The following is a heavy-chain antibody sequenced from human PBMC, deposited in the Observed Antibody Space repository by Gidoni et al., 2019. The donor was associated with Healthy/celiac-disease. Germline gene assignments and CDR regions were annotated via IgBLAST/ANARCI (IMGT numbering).Heavy chain of an antibody. CDR3: ARDGEGDWFDP. D-gene: IGHD2-21*01. CDR2: IIPILGIA. J-gene: IGHJ5*02. CDR1: GGTFSSYT. Sequence: QVQLVQSGAEVKKPGSSVKVSCKASGGTFSSYTISWVRQAPGQGLEWMGRIIPILGIANDAQKFQGRVTITADKSTSTAYMELSSLRSEDTAVYYCARDGEGDWFDPWGQGTLVTVSS. V-gene: IGHV1-69*08.